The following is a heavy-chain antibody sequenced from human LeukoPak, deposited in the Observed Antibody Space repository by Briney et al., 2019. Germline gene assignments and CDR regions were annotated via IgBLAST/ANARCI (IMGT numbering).Heavy chain of an antibody. Sequence: SETLSLTCTVSGGSISSYYWSWIRQPPGKGLEWIGYIYYSGSTDYHPSLKSRVTMSLDTSKNQVSLKLTSVPAADTAIYYRARSAGTSAAGLDFWGQGILVTVSS. D-gene: IGHD6-13*01. CDR3: ARSAGTSAAGLDF. V-gene: IGHV4-59*08. CDR2: IYYSGST. J-gene: IGHJ4*02. CDR1: GGSISSYY.